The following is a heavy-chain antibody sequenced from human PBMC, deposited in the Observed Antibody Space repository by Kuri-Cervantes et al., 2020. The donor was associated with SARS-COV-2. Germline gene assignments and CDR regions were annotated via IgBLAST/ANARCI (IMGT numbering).Heavy chain of an antibody. D-gene: IGHD3-10*01. V-gene: IGHV3-23*01. J-gene: IGHJ4*02. CDR1: GFTFSSHA. Sequence: GESLKISCAASGFTFSSHAMSWVRPAPGKGLEWVSAISGSGGSTYYAGSVKGRFTISRDNSKNTLYLQMNSLRAEDTAVYYCAKTTMVQGVIISGWIDYWGQGTLVTVSS. CDR2: ISGSGGST. CDR3: AKTTMVQGVIISGWIDY.